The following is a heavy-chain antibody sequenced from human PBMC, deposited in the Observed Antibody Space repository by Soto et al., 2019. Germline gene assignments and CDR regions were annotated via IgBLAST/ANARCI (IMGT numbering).Heavy chain of an antibody. CDR1: CGSISSYY. J-gene: IGHJ4*02. D-gene: IGHD1-1*01. CDR3: ASRAINRGTFDY. V-gene: IGHV4-59*08. CDR2: IYYSVIT. Sequence: PSETLSLTCTASCGSISSYYWSWIRQPPGNGLYCIGYIYYSVITNXXPSLKSRXXISVDTSKNQXSLKLXPVTAAYPALYYCASRAINRGTFDYWRQGTLVTXSS.